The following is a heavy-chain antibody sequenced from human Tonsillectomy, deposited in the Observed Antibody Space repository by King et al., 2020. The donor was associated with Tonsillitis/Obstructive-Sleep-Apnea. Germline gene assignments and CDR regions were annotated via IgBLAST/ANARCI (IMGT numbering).Heavy chain of an antibody. Sequence: QLVQSGGGLIQPGGSLRLSCAASGFTVSSNYMSWVRQAPGKGLEWVSLIYSGGSTYYADSVKGRFTISRDNSKNTLYLQMNSLRAEDTAVYYCARDLIAVAGTRAFDIWGQGTMVTVSS. CDR3: ARDLIAVAGTRAFDI. CDR1: GFTVSSNY. CDR2: IYSGGST. J-gene: IGHJ3*02. V-gene: IGHV3-53*01. D-gene: IGHD6-19*01.